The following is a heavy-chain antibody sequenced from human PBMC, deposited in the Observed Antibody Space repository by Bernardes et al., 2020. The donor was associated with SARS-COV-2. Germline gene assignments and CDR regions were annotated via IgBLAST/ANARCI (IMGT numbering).Heavy chain of an antibody. CDR1: GGSLSGYY. CDR2: LYGGGSA. V-gene: IGHV4-34*01. D-gene: IGHD1-26*01. Sequence: SETLSLTCAVSGGSLSGYYWSWLRQPPGKGLEWIGELYGGGSANYKSSLKSRVTMSADTSKNHFTLNMTSVTAADTAVYYCARWDGIQDVSYMDVWGKGTTVTVSS. J-gene: IGHJ6*03. CDR3: ARWDGIQDVSYMDV.